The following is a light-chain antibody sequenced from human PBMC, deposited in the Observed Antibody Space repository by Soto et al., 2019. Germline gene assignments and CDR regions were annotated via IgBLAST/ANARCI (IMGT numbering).Light chain of an antibody. CDR1: QGIDTS. J-gene: IGKJ5*01. CDR2: AAS. CDR3: QQLHGYPIT. V-gene: IGKV1-9*01. Sequence: ILLTPAPTSLSVFLGDRVTLTCRASQGIDTSLAWYQEKQGEXPKXXIYAASNFQSGVPSRFSGSGSGTHFTITISSLQPEDCATYYCQQLHGYPITFGQGTRLEIK.